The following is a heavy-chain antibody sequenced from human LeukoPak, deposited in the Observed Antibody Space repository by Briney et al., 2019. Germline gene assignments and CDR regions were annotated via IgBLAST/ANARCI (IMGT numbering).Heavy chain of an antibody. V-gene: IGHV3-23*01. D-gene: IGHD5-18*01. CDR2: ISGNGDIT. CDR1: GFTLSSYG. CDR3: ARSRYSSLYYYYYIDV. J-gene: IGHJ6*03. Sequence: GGSLRLSCAASGFTLSSYGMSWVRQAPGKGLEWVSVISGNGDITYYADSVKGRFTISRDNSKNTLYLQINGLRAEDTAVYYCARSRYSSLYYYYYIDVWGKGATVTVSS.